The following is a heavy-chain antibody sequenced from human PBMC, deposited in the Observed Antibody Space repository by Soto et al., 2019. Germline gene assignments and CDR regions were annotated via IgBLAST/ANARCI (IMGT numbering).Heavy chain of an antibody. CDR3: ARIPVDTYMIYWSDP. Sequence: KTSETLSLICSVSGDSVSSGDYYWSWIRQPPGKGLEWIGHVYFSGSTNYIPSLKSRLTMSVDTAKNQFSLKLNSVTAADTAVYYCARIPVDTYMIYWSDPWGQGTQVTVSS. D-gene: IGHD3-16*01. V-gene: IGHV4-61*08. CDR2: VYFSGST. J-gene: IGHJ5*02. CDR1: GDSVSSGDYY.